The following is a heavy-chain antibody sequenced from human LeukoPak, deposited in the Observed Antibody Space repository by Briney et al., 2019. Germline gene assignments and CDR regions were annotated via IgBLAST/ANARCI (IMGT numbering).Heavy chain of an antibody. CDR1: GFTFSSYS. CDR2: ISSSSSYI. V-gene: IGHV3-21*01. D-gene: IGHD2-2*01. J-gene: IGHJ4*02. CDR3: ARVVSVLPAAYYFDY. Sequence: PGGSLRLSCAASGFTFSSYSMNWVRQAPGKGLEWVSSISSSSSYIYYADSVKGRFTISRDNAKNSLYLQMNSLRAEDTAVYYCARVVSVLPAAYYFDYWGQGTLVTVSS.